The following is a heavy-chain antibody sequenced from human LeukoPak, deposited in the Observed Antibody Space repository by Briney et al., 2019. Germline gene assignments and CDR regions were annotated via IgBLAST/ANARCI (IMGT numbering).Heavy chain of an antibody. J-gene: IGHJ4*02. CDR1: GYSLTSKW. V-gene: IGHV5-51*01. CDR2: IYPDDSDA. D-gene: IGHD2/OR15-2a*01. Sequence: GESLEISCKASGYSLTSKWIGWVRQMPGKGLEWMGIIYPDDSDARYSPSFQGQVTISVDKSISTAYLQWRSLKASDSALYYCTTVASIVIAGRPFYYWGQGNLVTVSS. CDR3: TTVASIVIAGRPFYY.